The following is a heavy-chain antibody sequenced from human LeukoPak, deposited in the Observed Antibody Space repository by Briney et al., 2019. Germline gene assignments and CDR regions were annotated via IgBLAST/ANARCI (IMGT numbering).Heavy chain of an antibody. CDR1: GGSISSGSYY. Sequence: PSETLSLTCTVSGGSISSGSYYWSWIRQPAGKGLEWIGRIYTSGITNYNPSLKSRVTISVDTSKNQFSLKLSSVTAADTAVYYCARASYSSGWFDYWGQGTLVTVSS. V-gene: IGHV4-61*02. J-gene: IGHJ4*02. CDR3: ARASYSSGWFDY. CDR2: IYTSGIT. D-gene: IGHD6-19*01.